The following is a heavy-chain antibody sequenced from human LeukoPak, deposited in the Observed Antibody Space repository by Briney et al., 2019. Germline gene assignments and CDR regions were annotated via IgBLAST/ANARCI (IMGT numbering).Heavy chain of an antibody. CDR1: GYTLTELS. CDR2: FDPEDGET. V-gene: IGHV1-24*01. J-gene: IGHJ4*02. D-gene: IGHD3-22*01. Sequence: ASVKVSCKVSGYTLTELSMHWVRQAPGKGLERMGGFDPEDGETIYAQKLQGRVTMTTDTSTSTAYMELRSLRSDDTAVYYCARVDIGYYDSSGYTDWGQGTLVTVSS. CDR3: ARVDIGYYDSSGYTD.